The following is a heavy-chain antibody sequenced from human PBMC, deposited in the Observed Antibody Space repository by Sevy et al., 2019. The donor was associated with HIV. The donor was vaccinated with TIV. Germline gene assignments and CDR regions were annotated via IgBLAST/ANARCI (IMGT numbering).Heavy chain of an antibody. J-gene: IGHJ4*02. CDR1: GFTFSNYG. CDR2: IGKDGSNK. Sequence: GGSLRLSCAASGFTFSNYGMHWVRQAPGKGLEWVAVIGKDGSNKYYADSVKGRFTISRDNSKNTLYLQMNSLRVEDTAVYFCARGGDFNDRSAKRDFDYWGQGTLVTVSS. D-gene: IGHD3-22*01. CDR3: ARGGDFNDRSAKRDFDY. V-gene: IGHV3-33*01.